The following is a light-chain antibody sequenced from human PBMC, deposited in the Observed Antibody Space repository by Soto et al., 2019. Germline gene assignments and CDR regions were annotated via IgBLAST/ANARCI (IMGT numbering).Light chain of an antibody. J-gene: IGLJ2*01. Sequence: SYELTQPPSVSVSPGQTARITYSGDALPKQYAYWYQQKPGQAPVLVIYKDSERPSGITERFSGSSSGTTVTLTISGVQAEDEADYYCQSADSSGTYVVFGGGTKLTVL. CDR2: KDS. V-gene: IGLV3-25*02. CDR3: QSADSSGTYVV. CDR1: ALPKQY.